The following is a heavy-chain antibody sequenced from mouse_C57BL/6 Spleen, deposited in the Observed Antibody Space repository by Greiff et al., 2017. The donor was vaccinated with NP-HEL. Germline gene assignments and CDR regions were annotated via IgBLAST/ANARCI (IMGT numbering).Heavy chain of an antibody. CDR2: INPNNGGT. J-gene: IGHJ2*01. Sequence: VQLQQSGPELVKPGASVKISCKASGYTFTDYYMNWVKQSHGKSLEWIGDINPNNGGTSYNQKFKGKATLTVDKSSSTAYMELRSLTSEDSAVYYCARGGYSNCVGDDWGKGTTLTVSS. V-gene: IGHV1-26*01. CDR1: GYTFTDYY. D-gene: IGHD2-5*01. CDR3: ARGGYSNCVGDD.